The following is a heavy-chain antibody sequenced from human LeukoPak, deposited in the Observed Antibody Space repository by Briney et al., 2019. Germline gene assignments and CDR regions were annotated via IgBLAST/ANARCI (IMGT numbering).Heavy chain of an antibody. CDR2: IKQDGSEK. D-gene: IGHD2-8*02. Sequence: QAGGSLRLSCAASGFTFSSYWMNWVRQAPGKGLEWVANIKQDGSEKNYVDSVKGRFTLSRDNAKSSLYLQMNSLRDEDTAVYYCAGGTGWLIDYWGQGSLVTVSS. V-gene: IGHV3-7*04. CDR3: AGGTGWLIDY. J-gene: IGHJ4*02. CDR1: GFTFSSYW.